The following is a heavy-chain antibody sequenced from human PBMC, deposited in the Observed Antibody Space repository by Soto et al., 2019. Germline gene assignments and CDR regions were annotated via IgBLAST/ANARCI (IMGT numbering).Heavy chain of an antibody. V-gene: IGHV3-23*01. CDR3: AKDSLPEFHGKDGTCYYFDD. J-gene: IGHJ4*02. CDR2: VSASGGTT. CDR1: GFTFSAYA. D-gene: IGHD1-1*01. Sequence: LRLSCATSGFTFSAYAMTWVRQAPGKGLEWVSTVSASGGTTYYADSVKGRFAISRDESNNTLSLQMNSLRAEDTGVYYCAKDSLPEFHGKDGTCYYFDDWGKGTPVTVAS.